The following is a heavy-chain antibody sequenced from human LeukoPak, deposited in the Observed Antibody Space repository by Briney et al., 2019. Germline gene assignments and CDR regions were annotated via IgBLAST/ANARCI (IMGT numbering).Heavy chain of an antibody. D-gene: IGHD4-23*01. Sequence: GGSLRLSCAASGFTFSNFAMHWVRQAPGKGLEWVAVISYDGDNEYYADSVKGQFTISRDNSKDRLYLQMNSLRTEDTALYYCAKGDDYGGNSGIDYWGQGTLVTVSS. CDR3: AKGDDYGGNSGIDY. J-gene: IGHJ4*02. CDR2: ISYDGDNE. V-gene: IGHV3-30-3*01. CDR1: GFTFSNFA.